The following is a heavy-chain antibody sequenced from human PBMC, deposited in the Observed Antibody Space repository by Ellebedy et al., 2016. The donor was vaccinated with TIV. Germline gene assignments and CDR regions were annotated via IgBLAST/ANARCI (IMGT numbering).Heavy chain of an antibody. CDR3: AKYRQGNYYGVDV. CDR1: GFTFSIYA. D-gene: IGHD3-16*02. J-gene: IGHJ6*02. V-gene: IGHV3-23*01. CDR2: ISGSGDRT. Sequence: GESLKISCAASGFTFSIYAMSWVRQAPGKGLEWVSLISGSGDRTYYADSVKGRFTISRDTSKNTLYLQMNSLGADDTALYYCAKYRQGNYYGVDVWGQGTTVTVSS.